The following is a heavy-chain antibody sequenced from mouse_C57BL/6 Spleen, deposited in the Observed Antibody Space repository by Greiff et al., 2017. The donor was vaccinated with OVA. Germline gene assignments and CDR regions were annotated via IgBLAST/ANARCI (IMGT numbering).Heavy chain of an antibody. D-gene: IGHD2-4*01. CDR2: IDPSDSYT. Sequence: QVQLQQPGAELVRPGTSVKLSCKASGYTFTSYWMHWLKQRPGQGLEWIGVIDPSDSYTNYNQKFKGKATLTVDTSSSTAYMQLSSLTSEDSAVYYCVRSGDYDPLFAYWGQGTLVTVSA. J-gene: IGHJ3*01. CDR3: VRSGDYDPLFAY. CDR1: GYTFTSYW. V-gene: IGHV1-59*01.